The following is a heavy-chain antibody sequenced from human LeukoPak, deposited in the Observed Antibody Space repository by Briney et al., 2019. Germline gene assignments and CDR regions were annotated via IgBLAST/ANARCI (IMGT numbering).Heavy chain of an antibody. D-gene: IGHD4-17*01. V-gene: IGHV3-66*01. Sequence: GGSLRLSCAASGFTVSSNYMSWVRQAPGKGLEWVSVIYRGGSTYYADSVKGRFTISRDNSKNTLYLQMNTLRAEDTAVYYCARGYGDSPLDYWGQGTLVTVSS. CDR3: ARGYGDSPLDY. J-gene: IGHJ4*02. CDR2: IYRGGST. CDR1: GFTVSSNY.